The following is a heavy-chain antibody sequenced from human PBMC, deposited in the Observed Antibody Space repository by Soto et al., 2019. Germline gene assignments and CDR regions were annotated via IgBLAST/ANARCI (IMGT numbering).Heavy chain of an antibody. CDR1: GFTVSGKKY. V-gene: IGHV3-53*01. CDR3: ATWHLQEHAYDI. Sequence: GGSLRLSCAAFGFTVSGKKYVAWVRQAPGKGLEWVSALYDLDGTYYADSVKGRFTTSSDSSRTTVYLQMNSLRPDDTAVYSCATWHLQEHAYDIWGQGTMVTVSS. J-gene: IGHJ3*02. D-gene: IGHD1-1*01. CDR2: LYDLDGT.